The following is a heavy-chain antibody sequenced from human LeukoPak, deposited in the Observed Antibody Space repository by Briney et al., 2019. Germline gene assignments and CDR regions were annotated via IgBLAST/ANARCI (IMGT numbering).Heavy chain of an antibody. V-gene: IGHV3-53*01. J-gene: IGHJ3*02. CDR3: ARDRYYDSSGYYGAFDI. CDR2: IYSGGST. Sequence: GGSLRLSCAASGFTVSSNYMSWVRQAPGKGLEWVSVIYSGGSTYYADSVKDRFTISRDNSKNTLYLQMNSLRAEDTAVYYCARDRYYDSSGYYGAFDIWGQGTMVTVSS. CDR1: GFTVSSNY. D-gene: IGHD3-22*01.